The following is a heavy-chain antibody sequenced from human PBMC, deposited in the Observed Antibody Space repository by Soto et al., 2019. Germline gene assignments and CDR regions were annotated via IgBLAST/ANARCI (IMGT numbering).Heavy chain of an antibody. V-gene: IGHV3-23*01. Sequence: EVHLLESGGGLVQPGGSLRLSCAASGFTFRSHAMSWVRQAPGKGLEWVSSISHSVDDTYYVDSVKGRFTISRDNSKNTLYLQMHSLRAEDTAIYYCVKDWTGSTCPCMDVWGQGTTVTVS. J-gene: IGHJ6*02. CDR2: ISHSVDDT. CDR3: VKDWTGSTCPCMDV. CDR1: GFTFRSHA. D-gene: IGHD6-13*01.